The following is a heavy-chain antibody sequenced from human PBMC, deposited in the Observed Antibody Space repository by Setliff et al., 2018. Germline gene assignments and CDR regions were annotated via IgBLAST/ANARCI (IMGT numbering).Heavy chain of an antibody. J-gene: IGHJ4*02. CDR3: VRDRDGYNSPFFDS. Sequence: SETLSLTCAVSGYSISSGYYWGWIRQPAGKGLEWIGHIYTSGSGSTKYNPSLKSRVTMSVDMSKTQFSLRLSSVTAADTAVYYCVRDRDGYNSPFFDSWGQGILVTVSS. D-gene: IGHD5-12*01. CDR1: GYSISSGYY. V-gene: IGHV4-61*09. CDR2: IYTSGSGST.